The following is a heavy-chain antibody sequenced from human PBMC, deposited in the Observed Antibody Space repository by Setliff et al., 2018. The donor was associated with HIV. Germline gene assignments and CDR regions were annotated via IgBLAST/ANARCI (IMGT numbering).Heavy chain of an antibody. J-gene: IGHJ4*02. CDR2: VYYSGST. D-gene: IGHD3-3*01. Sequence: SETLSLTCSVSGGSISSSGYYWSWIRQHPGKGLDWIGRVYYSGSTDYNPSLQSRATLSIDTSKNQFSLKWTPVIAADTAIYYCARGPFVLRFLERLVYFDYWGQGKLVTVSS. V-gene: IGHV4-31*02. CDR1: GGSISSSGYY. CDR3: ARGPFVLRFLERLVYFDY.